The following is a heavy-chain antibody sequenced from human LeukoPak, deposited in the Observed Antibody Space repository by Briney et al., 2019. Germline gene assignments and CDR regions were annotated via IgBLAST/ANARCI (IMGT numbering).Heavy chain of an antibody. CDR1: GFALDIKY. V-gene: IGHV3-53*01. J-gene: IGHJ4*02. Sequence: PGGSLRLSCAVSGFALDIKYITCVRQAPEKGLEWVSILYSAGATYYADSVRGRFTITRDTSKNTLNLQMNSLRADDTAIYYSATGEVGVRKFYSDPFHHWGQGSLVTVSS. CDR3: ATGEVGVRKFYSDPFHH. CDR2: LYSAGAT. D-gene: IGHD1-26*01.